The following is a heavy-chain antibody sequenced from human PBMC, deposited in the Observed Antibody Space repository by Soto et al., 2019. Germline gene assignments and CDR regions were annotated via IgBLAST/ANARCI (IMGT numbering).Heavy chain of an antibody. CDR3: AKVGVLRTNFRWFDL. Sequence: EGQLVESGGGLVKPGGSLRLSCAASGFAFQTYTMEWLRQPPGKGLEWVSSITISGNYIYYADSVKGRFTISRDNGRNSVYLQTNSLRAEDTAVYYCAKVGVLRTNFRWFDLWGQGTLGTVSS. D-gene: IGHD2-8*01. CDR1: GFAFQTYT. CDR2: ITISGNYI. V-gene: IGHV3-21*01. J-gene: IGHJ5*02.